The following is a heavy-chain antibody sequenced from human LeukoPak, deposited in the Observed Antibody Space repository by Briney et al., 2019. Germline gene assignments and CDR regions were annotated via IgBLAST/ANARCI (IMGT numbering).Heavy chain of an antibody. J-gene: IGHJ6*03. CDR2: VLEDGSYQ. CDR3: AKGTAGDYDFWSGYYHMDV. D-gene: IGHD3-3*01. Sequence: PGGSLRLSCAASGFTFSNYIMHWVRQAPGKGLDWVAVVLEDGSYQYYADSVKGRFTISRDNSKNTLYLQMNSLRAEDTAVYYCAKGTAGDYDFWSGYYHMDVWGKGTTVTVSS. V-gene: IGHV3-30*04. CDR1: GFTFSNYI.